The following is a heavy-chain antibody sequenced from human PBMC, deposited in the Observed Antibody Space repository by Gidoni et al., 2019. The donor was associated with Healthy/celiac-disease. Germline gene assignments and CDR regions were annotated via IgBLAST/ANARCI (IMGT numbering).Heavy chain of an antibody. D-gene: IGHD2-21*02. CDR1: GFTFSDYY. CDR3: ARAFSGDEYYYYGMDV. V-gene: IGHV3-11*06. Sequence: QVQLVESGGGLVKPGGSLRLSCAASGFTFSDYYMSWIRQAPGKGLEWVAYISSSSSYTNYADSVKGRFTISRDNAKNSLYLQMNSLRAEDTAVYYCARAFSGDEYYYYGMDVWGQGTTVTVSS. CDR2: ISSSSSYT. J-gene: IGHJ6*02.